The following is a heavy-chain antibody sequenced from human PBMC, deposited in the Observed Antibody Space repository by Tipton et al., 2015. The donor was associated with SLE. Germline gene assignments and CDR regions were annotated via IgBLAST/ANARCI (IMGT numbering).Heavy chain of an antibody. CDR1: GASVSSYY. J-gene: IGHJ3*02. D-gene: IGHD3-16*01. CDR2: IYTNERS. Sequence: LRLSCNVSGASVSSYYWSWFRQPPGKGLEWIGYIYTNERSDYDPSLKSRVTMSVDTSKNHFSLKVNSVTAADTAVYYCARVWAGEGDVFDIWGQGTMVSVSS. CDR3: ARVWAGEGDVFDI. V-gene: IGHV4-4*08.